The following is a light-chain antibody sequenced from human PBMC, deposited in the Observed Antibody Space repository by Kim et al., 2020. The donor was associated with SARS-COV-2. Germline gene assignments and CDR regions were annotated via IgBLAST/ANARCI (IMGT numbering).Light chain of an antibody. J-gene: IGLJ3*02. V-gene: IGLV1-40*01. CDR1: SSNIGAGSD. Sequence: QSVLTQPPSVSGAPGQRVTISCTGSSSNIGAGSDVHWYQQLPGTAPKLLIFGNNNRPSGVPDRFSGSKSGTSASLAITGLQAEDEADYYCQSYDNSLSGWVFGGGTKLTVL. CDR2: GNN. CDR3: QSYDNSLSGWV.